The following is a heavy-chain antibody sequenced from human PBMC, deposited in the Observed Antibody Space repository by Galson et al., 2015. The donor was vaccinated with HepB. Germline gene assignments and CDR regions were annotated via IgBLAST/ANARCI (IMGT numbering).Heavy chain of an antibody. D-gene: IGHD3-16*01. Sequence: SLRLSCAASGFTFSIYSMNWVRQAPGKGLEWVSYISSSSATIYYAASVKGRFIISRDNAKNSLYLQMSSLRDEDTALYYCARDGSYGDQDYWGQGTLVTVSS. CDR1: GFTFSIYS. CDR2: ISSSSATI. CDR3: ARDGSYGDQDY. V-gene: IGHV3-48*02. J-gene: IGHJ4*02.